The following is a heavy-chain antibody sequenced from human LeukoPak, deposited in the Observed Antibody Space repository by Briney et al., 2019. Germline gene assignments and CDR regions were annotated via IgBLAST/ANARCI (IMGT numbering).Heavy chain of an antibody. CDR2: ISGSGGST. CDR3: AKEDQRIPMVRGVIITSRLFLDY. CDR1: GFTFSSYD. J-gene: IGHJ4*02. Sequence: GGSLRLSCAASGFTFSSYDMSWVRQAPGKGLEWVSAISGSGGSTYYADSVKGRFTISRDNSKNTLYLQMNSLRAEDTAVYYCAKEDQRIPMVRGVIITSRLFLDYWGQGTLVTVSS. D-gene: IGHD3-10*01. V-gene: IGHV3-23*01.